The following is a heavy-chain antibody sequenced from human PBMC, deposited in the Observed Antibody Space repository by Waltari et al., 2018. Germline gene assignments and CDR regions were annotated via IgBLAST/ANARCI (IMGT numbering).Heavy chain of an antibody. CDR3: ATWAAAAGRDY. J-gene: IGHJ4*02. Sequence: QLQLQESGTGLVKPSETLSLTCTVSGGSISSSSYYWGWIRQPPGKGLEWIGSIYYSGSTYYNPSLKSRVTISVGTSKNQFSLKLSSVTAADTAVYYCATWAAAAGRDYWGQGTLVTVSS. CDR2: IYYSGST. CDR1: GGSISSSSYY. D-gene: IGHD6-13*01. V-gene: IGHV4-39*07.